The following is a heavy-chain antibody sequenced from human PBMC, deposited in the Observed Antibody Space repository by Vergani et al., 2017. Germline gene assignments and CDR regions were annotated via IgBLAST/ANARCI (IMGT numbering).Heavy chain of an antibody. CDR2: ISWNSNSI. CDR1: GFTSAGYA. V-gene: IGHV3-9*02. J-gene: IGHJ5*02. CDR3: AKDLGTSSGGGWVDP. D-gene: IGHD6-6*01. Sequence: EVQLEESGGGLVLPGRSLRLSCVASGFTSAGYAMHWVRQAPGKGLECVSGISWNSNSIGYADSVKGSFTISRDNAKNSLYLQMNSLRAEDTALYYCAKDLGTSSGGGWVDPWGREPWAPSPQ.